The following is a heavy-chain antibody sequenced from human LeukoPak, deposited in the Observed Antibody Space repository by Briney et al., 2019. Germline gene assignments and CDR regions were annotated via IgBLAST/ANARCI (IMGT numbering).Heavy chain of an antibody. Sequence: ASQTLSLTCTVSGGSISSYYWSWIRQPPGKGLEWIGYIYYSGSTNYNPSLKSRVTISVDTSKNQFSLKLSSVTAADTAVYYCARHFTFGGVTDDLHDAFDIWGQGTMVTVSS. V-gene: IGHV4-59*08. CDR1: GGSISSYY. D-gene: IGHD3-16*01. CDR2: IYYSGST. J-gene: IGHJ3*02. CDR3: ARHFTFGGVTDDLHDAFDI.